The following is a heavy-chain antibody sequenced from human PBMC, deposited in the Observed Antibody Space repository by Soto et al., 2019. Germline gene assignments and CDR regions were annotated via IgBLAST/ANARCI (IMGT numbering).Heavy chain of an antibody. CDR1: GGTFSSYA. D-gene: IGHD3-3*01. V-gene: IGHV1-69*13. J-gene: IGHJ6*02. CDR2: IIPIFGTA. Sequence: ASVKVSCKASGGTFSSYAISWVRQAPGQGLEWMGGIIPIFGTANYAQKFQGRVTITADESTSTAYMVLSSLRSEDTAVYYCARCYDFWSGYYNHYYYGMDVWGQGTTVTVSS. CDR3: ARCYDFWSGYYNHYYYGMDV.